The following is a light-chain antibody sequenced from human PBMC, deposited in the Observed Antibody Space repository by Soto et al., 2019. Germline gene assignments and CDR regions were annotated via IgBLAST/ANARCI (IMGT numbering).Light chain of an antibody. CDR3: SSYTSSSTPYV. Sequence: QSALTQPASVSGSPGQSITISCTGTSSDVGGYNYVSWYQQHPGKATKLMNYDVSNRPSGVSNRFSGSKSGNTASLTISGLQAEDEADYYCSSYTSSSTPYVFGTGTKVTVL. CDR2: DVS. CDR1: SSDVGGYNY. J-gene: IGLJ1*01. V-gene: IGLV2-14*01.